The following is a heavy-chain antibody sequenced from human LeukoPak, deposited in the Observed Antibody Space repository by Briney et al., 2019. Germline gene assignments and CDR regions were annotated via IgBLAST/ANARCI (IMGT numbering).Heavy chain of an antibody. D-gene: IGHD4-17*01. V-gene: IGHV3-15*01. CDR2: ITAGGAT. Sequence: GGSLRLSCVASGFTFSNAWMNWVRQAPGKGLEWLGRITAGGATDYAAPVKGRLTISRDNSENTLYPQVNNLKTEDTAVYYCTSNRIPSTAVTTWYWGQGTLVTVSS. CDR3: TSNRIPSTAVTTWY. CDR1: GFTFSNAW. J-gene: IGHJ4*02.